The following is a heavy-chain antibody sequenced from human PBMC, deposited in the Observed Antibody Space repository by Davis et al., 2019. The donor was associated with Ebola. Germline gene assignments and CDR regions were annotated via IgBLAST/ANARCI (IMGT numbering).Heavy chain of an antibody. CDR2: IYYSGST. Sequence: SETLSLTCTVSGGSISSYYWSWIRQPPGKGLEWIGYIYYSGSTNYNPSLKSRVTISVDTSKNQFSLKLSSVTAADTAVYYCASKRWLLEGFDYWGQGTLVTVSS. CDR1: GGSISSYY. V-gene: IGHV4-59*01. CDR3: ASKRWLLEGFDY. D-gene: IGHD5-24*01. J-gene: IGHJ4*02.